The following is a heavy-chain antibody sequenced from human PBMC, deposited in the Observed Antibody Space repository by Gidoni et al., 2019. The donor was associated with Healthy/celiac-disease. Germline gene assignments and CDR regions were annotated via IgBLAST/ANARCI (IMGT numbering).Heavy chain of an antibody. J-gene: IGHJ4*02. CDR1: GFTFDDYA. CDR3: AKDISGWYYFDY. V-gene: IGHV3-9*01. Sequence: EVQLVESGGGLVQPGRSLRLFCASPGFTFDDYAMHWVRQAPGKGLEWVSGISWNSGSIGYADSVKGRFTISRDNAKNSLYLQMNSLRAEDTALYYCAKDISGWYYFDYWGQGTLVTVSS. CDR2: ISWNSGSI. D-gene: IGHD6-19*01.